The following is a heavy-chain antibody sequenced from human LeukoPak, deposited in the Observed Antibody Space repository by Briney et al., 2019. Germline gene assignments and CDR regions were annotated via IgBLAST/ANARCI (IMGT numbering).Heavy chain of an antibody. CDR2: INHSGST. CDR3: AREGLERDYYYGMDV. V-gene: IGHV4-39*07. D-gene: IGHD3-3*01. CDR1: GGSISSGGYY. J-gene: IGHJ6*02. Sequence: SETLSLTCTVSGGSISSGGYYWSWIRQPPGKGLEWIGEINHSGSTNYNPSLKSRVTISVDTSKKQFSLKLSYVTAAGTAVYYCAREGLERDYYYGMDVWGQGTTVTVPS.